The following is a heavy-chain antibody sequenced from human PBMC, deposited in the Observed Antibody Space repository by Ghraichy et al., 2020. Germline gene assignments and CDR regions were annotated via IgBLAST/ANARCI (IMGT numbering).Heavy chain of an antibody. CDR1: GFSFSSYW. V-gene: IGHV3-7*02. D-gene: IGHD2-2*01. CDR2: IKEDGGEK. J-gene: IGHJ4*02. CDR3: ASLPRKYDY. Sequence: LSLTCAASGFSFSSYWMSWVRQAPGKGLEWVANIKEDGGEKNYVDSVKGRFTISRDNAKNSLYLQMNSLRAEDTAVYYCASLPRKYDYWGQGTLVTVSS.